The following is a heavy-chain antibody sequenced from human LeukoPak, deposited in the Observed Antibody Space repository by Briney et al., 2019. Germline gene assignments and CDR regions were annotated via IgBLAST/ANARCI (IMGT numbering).Heavy chain of an antibody. D-gene: IGHD2-21*02. CDR2: ISSSSSYI. Sequence: PGGSLRLSCAASGFTFSSYSMNWVRQAPGKGLEWVSSISSSSSYIYYADSVKGRFTISRDNAKNSLYLQMNSLRAEDTAVYYCASIVVVTADNWFDPWGQGTLVTVSS. CDR3: ASIVVVTADNWFDP. CDR1: GFTFSSYS. V-gene: IGHV3-21*01. J-gene: IGHJ5*02.